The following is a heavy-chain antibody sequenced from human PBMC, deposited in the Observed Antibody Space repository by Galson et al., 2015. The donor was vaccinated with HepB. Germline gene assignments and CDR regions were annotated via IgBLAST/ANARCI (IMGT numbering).Heavy chain of an antibody. CDR1: GFTFSSYG. J-gene: IGHJ4*02. CDR2: ISYDGSNK. D-gene: IGHD3-10*01. V-gene: IGHV3-30*18. CDR3: AKDRLGMVRGVIQYYFDY. Sequence: SLRLSCAASGFTFSSYGMHWVRQAPGKGLEWVAVISYDGSNKYYADSVKGRFTISRDNSKNTLYLQMNSLRAEDTAVYYCAKDRLGMVRGVIQYYFDYWGQGTLVTVSS.